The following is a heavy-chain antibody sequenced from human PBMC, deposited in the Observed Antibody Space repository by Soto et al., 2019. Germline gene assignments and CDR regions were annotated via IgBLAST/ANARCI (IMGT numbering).Heavy chain of an antibody. CDR2: MNPRNGNT. CDR1: GYTFITYE. V-gene: IGHV1-8*01. J-gene: IGHJ5*02. Sequence: QVQLVQSGAEVKKPGASVKVSCKTSGYTFITYEINWVRQATGQGLEWMGWMNPRNGNTGYAQKFQGRVALTRDTHTNTAYMELTNLTSKDTAVYYCARGDSFTSSWYWFDPWGQGTLVTVSS. CDR3: ARGDSFTSSWYWFDP. D-gene: IGHD6-13*01.